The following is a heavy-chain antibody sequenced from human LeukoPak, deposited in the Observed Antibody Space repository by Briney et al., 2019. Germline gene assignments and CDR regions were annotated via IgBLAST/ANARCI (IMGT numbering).Heavy chain of an antibody. CDR3: AKARGSSVYEQFDY. Sequence: GGSLGLSCAASGFAFSTYAMTWVRQAPEKGLQWVSTISTSGRATYYADSVEGRFTISRDNSKNTLYLRMNSLRADDTAVYYCAKARGSSVYEQFDYWGQGTQVTVSP. V-gene: IGHV3-23*01. D-gene: IGHD5/OR15-5a*01. J-gene: IGHJ4*02. CDR1: GFAFSTYA. CDR2: ISTSGRAT.